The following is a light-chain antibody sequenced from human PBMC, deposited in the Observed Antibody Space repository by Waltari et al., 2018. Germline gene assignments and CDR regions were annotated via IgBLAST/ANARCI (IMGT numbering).Light chain of an antibody. CDR3: NCRDTSGNHYV. Sequence: SSEVTQDPSVSVALGQTVRITCQGDILRSNFASWYQQMPGQAPILVIYGQNARPSGIPDRFSGSASGDTASLTITGVQAEDEADYYCNCRDTSGNHYVFGPGTKVTVL. V-gene: IGLV3-19*01. CDR2: GQN. CDR1: ILRSNF. J-gene: IGLJ1*01.